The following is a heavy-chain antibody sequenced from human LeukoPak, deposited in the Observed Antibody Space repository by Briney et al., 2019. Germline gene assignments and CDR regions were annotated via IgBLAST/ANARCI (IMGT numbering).Heavy chain of an antibody. CDR2: FDPQYGAK. CDR3: ATXXXXXXXXXXXSVRXXFHS. J-gene: IGHJ4*02. CDR1: GDTVTEFA. Sequence: ASVKVSCKVSGDTVTEFAMHWVRQGPGKGLEWLGGFDPQYGAKIYAQNFQGRVTMTEDTSTDTAYMELSSLTFDDTTVYYVATXXXXXXXXXXXSVRXXFHSWXQGTLVTVSS. V-gene: IGHV1-24*01.